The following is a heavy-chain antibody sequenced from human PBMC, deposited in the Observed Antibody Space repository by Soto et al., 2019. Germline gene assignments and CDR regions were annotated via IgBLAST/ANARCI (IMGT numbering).Heavy chain of an antibody. CDR1: GGTFSSYA. CDR3: ARDLLIYDSSGYYPSTFDY. V-gene: IGHV1-69*13. CDR2: IIPIFGTA. Sequence: SVKVSCKASGGTFSSYAISWVRQAPGQGLEWMGGIIPIFGTANYAQKFQGRVTITADESTSTAYMELSSLRSEDTAVYYCARDLLIYDSSGYYPSTFDYWGQGTLVTVSS. J-gene: IGHJ4*02. D-gene: IGHD3-22*01.